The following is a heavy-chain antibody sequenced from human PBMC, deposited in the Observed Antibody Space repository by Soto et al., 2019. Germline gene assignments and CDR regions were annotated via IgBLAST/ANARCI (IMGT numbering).Heavy chain of an antibody. J-gene: IGHJ6*02. D-gene: IGHD2-2*03. Sequence: GASWKVSCRASAGTVSSYAITWVGQAPGQGLEWMGGIIPIFGTANYAQKFQARVTITADESTSTAYMELSSLRSEDTAVFFCARNHLGSTPYGMDVWGQGTTVTVS. CDR1: AGTVSSYA. CDR3: ARNHLGSTPYGMDV. V-gene: IGHV1-69*13. CDR2: IIPIFGTA.